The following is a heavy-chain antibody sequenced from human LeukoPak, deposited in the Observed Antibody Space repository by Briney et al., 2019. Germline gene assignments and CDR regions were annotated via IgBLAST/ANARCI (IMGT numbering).Heavy chain of an antibody. Sequence: SQTLSLTCAISGDSVSSNSAAWNWIRQSPSRGLEWLGRTYYRSKWYNDYAVSVKSRISINPDTSKNQFSLQLNSVTPEDTAVYYCARGRMTLPLMTMVTTYWLDPWGRGTLVTVSS. CDR3: ARGRMTLPLMTMVTTYWLDP. CDR2: TYYRSKWYN. CDR1: GDSVSSNSAA. V-gene: IGHV6-1*01. J-gene: IGHJ5*02. D-gene: IGHD4/OR15-4a*01.